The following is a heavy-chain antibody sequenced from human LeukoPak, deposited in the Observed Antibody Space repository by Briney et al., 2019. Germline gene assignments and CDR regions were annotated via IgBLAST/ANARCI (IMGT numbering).Heavy chain of an antibody. V-gene: IGHV4-4*09. Sequence: SETLSLTCTVSGGSISSYYWNWIRQPPGRGLEWIGYIYTSGSTNYNPSLKSRVTMSVDTSKNQFSLKLSSVTAADTAVYYCARDSDGFDPWGQGTLVTVSS. CDR2: IYTSGST. D-gene: IGHD1-26*01. CDR1: GGSISSYY. CDR3: ARDSDGFDP. J-gene: IGHJ5*02.